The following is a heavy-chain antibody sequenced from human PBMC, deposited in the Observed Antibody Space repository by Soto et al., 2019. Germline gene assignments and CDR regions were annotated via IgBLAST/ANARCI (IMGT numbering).Heavy chain of an antibody. CDR3: ARELVEVGIAVAGTPPGDY. CDR2: ISAYNGNT. J-gene: IGHJ4*02. V-gene: IGHV1-18*01. D-gene: IGHD6-19*01. CDR1: GYTFTSYG. Sequence: QVQLVQSGAEVKKPGASVKVSCKASGYTFTSYGISWVRQAPGQGLEWMGWISAYNGNTNYEQKLQGRVTMTTDTSTSTAYMELRSLRSDDTAVYDCARELVEVGIAVAGTPPGDYWGQGTLVTVSS.